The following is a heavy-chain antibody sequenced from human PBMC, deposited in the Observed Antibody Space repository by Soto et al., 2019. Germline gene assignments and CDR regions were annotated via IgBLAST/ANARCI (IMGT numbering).Heavy chain of an antibody. CDR3: ARDNYYDSSGYLGLDY. CDR2: IYYSGST. CDR1: GGSISSGDYY. V-gene: IGHV4-30-4*01. Sequence: PSETLSLTCTVSGGSISSGDYYWSWIRQPPGKGLEWIGYIYYSGSTYYNPSLKSRVTISVDTSKNQFSLKLSSVTAADTAVYYCARDNYYDSSGYLGLDYWGQGTLVTV. D-gene: IGHD3-22*01. J-gene: IGHJ4*02.